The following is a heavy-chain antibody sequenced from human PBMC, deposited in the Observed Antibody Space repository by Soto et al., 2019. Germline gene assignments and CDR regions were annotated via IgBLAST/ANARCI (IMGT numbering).Heavy chain of an antibody. J-gene: IGHJ4*02. D-gene: IGHD4-17*01. CDR2: IYHSGST. CDR1: GGSISSGGYS. Sequence: SETLSLTCAVSGGSISSGGYSWILIRQPPGKGLEWIGYIYHSGSTYYNPSLKSRVTISVDRSKNQFSLKLSSVTAADTAVYYCARSDTVTSIDYWGQGTLVTVSS. CDR3: ARSDTVTSIDY. V-gene: IGHV4-30-2*01.